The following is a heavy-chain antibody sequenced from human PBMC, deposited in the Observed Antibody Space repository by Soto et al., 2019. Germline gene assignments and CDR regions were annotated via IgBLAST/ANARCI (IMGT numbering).Heavy chain of an antibody. D-gene: IGHD1-1*01. J-gene: IGHJ6*02. CDR3: AKDTSKYSNNWPAYYGLDV. Sequence: QVQLVESGGGVVQPGRSLRLSCAASGFTFSSFGMHWVRQAPGKGLEWVAVISFDGSNKYYADSVKGRFTISRDNSKNTLSLQMTSLKAEDTAVYYCAKDTSKYSNNWPAYYGLDVCGQGTTVTVSS. V-gene: IGHV3-30*18. CDR2: ISFDGSNK. CDR1: GFTFSSFG.